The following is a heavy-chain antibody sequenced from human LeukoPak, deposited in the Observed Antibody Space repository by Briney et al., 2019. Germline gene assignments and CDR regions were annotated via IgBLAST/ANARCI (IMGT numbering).Heavy chain of an antibody. V-gene: IGHV1-69*04. J-gene: IGHJ4*02. CDR1: GGTFSSYA. Sequence: SVKVSCKASGGTFSSYAISWVRQAPGQGREWMGRIIPILGIANYPQKFQGRVTLTADKSTSTAYMELSSLRSEDTAVYYCAREMGATSDYWGQGTLLTVSS. CDR2: IIPILGIA. CDR3: AREMGATSDY. D-gene: IGHD1-26*01.